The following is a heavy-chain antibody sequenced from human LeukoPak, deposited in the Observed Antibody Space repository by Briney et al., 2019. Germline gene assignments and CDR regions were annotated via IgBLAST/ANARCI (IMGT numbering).Heavy chain of an antibody. Sequence: GGSLRLSCAASGFTFSNYAMHWVRQAPGKGLEWVAVISYDGSNKYYTDSVKGRFTISGDSSKNTLYLQMNSLRAEDTAVYYCARDHGYYDSSGIFDYWGQGALVTVSS. CDR3: ARDHGYYDSSGIFDY. CDR1: GFTFSNYA. D-gene: IGHD3-22*01. J-gene: IGHJ4*02. V-gene: IGHV3-30*04. CDR2: ISYDGSNK.